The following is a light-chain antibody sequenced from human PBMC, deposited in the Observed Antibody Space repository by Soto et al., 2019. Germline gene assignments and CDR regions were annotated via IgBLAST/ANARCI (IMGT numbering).Light chain of an antibody. CDR3: QQYGSSPT. V-gene: IGKV3-20*01. J-gene: IGKJ3*01. CDR2: GAS. CDR1: QSVSSNY. Sequence: EIVLTQSPGTLSSSPGERATLSCRASQSVSSNYLAWYQQKPGQAPRLLIYGASSRATGIPDRFSGSGYGTDFTLTINRLEPEDFAVYYCQQYGSSPTFGPGTKLDIK.